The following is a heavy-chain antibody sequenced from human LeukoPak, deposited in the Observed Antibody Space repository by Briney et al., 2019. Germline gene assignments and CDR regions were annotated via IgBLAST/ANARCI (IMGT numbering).Heavy chain of an antibody. CDR1: GYTFTSYG. V-gene: IGHV1-18*01. CDR3: ATDIAAAGPNAFDY. J-gene: IGHJ4*02. D-gene: IGHD6-13*01. CDR2: ISAYNGKT. Sequence: ASVKVSCKASGYTFTSYGISWVRQAPGQGLEWMGWISAYNGKTNYAQKLQGRVTMTTDTSTSTAYMELRSLRSDDTAVYYCATDIAAAGPNAFDYWGQGTLVTVSS.